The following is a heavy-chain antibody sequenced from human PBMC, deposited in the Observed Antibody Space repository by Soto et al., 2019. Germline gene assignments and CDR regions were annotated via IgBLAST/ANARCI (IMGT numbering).Heavy chain of an antibody. CDR1: GFTFSSYA. CDR3: ARRSSSWYFDS. V-gene: IGHV3-23*01. J-gene: IGHJ4*02. D-gene: IGHD6-13*01. CDR2: ISGSDGST. Sequence: EVQLLESGGGLVQPGGSLRLSCAASGFTFSSYAMNWVRQAPGKGLEWVSVISGSDGSTYYADSVKGRFTISRDNPKNTLTLQMTSLRAEDTAVYYCARRSSSWYFDSWCQGTLVTVSS.